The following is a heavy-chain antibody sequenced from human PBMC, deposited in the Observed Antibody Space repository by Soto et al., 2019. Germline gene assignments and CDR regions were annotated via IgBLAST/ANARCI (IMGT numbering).Heavy chain of an antibody. CDR3: ARARLDGNGYTWSWFDP. J-gene: IGHJ5*02. Sequence: QVQLVQSEAEVKEPGASVKVSCKASGYTFTDYALQWVRQAPGQSLEWMGWINARNGNTKYSQKFLGRVTFTRDTSASTAYMEMSSLTYEDTAVFYCARARLDGNGYTWSWFDPWGQGVLVTVSS. V-gene: IGHV1-3*01. CDR1: GYTFTDYA. D-gene: IGHD5-12*01. CDR2: INARNGNT.